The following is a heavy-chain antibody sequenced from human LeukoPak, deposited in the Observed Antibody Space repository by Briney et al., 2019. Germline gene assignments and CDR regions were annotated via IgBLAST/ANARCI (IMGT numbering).Heavy chain of an antibody. CDR3: ARDGPQYDFWSGYYNYYYYMDV. CDR1: GYTFTSNG. Sequence: ASVKVSCKASGYTFTSNGISWVRQAPGQGLEWMGWISAYNGNTNYAQKLQGRVTMTTDTSTSTAYVELRSLRSDDTAVYYCARDGPQYDFWSGYYNYYYYMDVWGKGTTVTVSS. D-gene: IGHD3-3*01. J-gene: IGHJ6*03. CDR2: ISAYNGNT. V-gene: IGHV1-18*01.